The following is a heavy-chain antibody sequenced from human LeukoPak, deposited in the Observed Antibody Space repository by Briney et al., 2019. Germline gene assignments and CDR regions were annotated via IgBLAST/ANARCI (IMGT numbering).Heavy chain of an antibody. CDR3: ARGIRGYCSSTSCYWFDP. CDR1: GGSISSYY. J-gene: IGHJ5*02. CDR2: IYTSGST. V-gene: IGHV4-4*07. Sequence: SETLSLTCTVSGGSISSYYWSWIRQPAGKGLEWIGRIYTSGSTNYNPSLKSRVTMSVDTSKNQFSLKLSSVTAADTAVYYCARGIRGYCSSTSCYWFDPWGQGTLVTVSS. D-gene: IGHD2-2*01.